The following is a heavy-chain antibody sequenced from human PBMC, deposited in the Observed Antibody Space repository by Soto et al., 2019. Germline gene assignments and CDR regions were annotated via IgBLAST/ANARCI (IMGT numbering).Heavy chain of an antibody. Sequence: FLTCTVSGGSISSGDYYWSWIRQPPGKGLEWIGYIYYSGSTYYNPSLKSRVTISVDTSKNQFSLKLSSVTAADTAVYYCARDYGSGDHHFDYWGQGTLVTVSS. CDR2: IYYSGST. CDR1: GGSISSGDYY. J-gene: IGHJ4*02. CDR3: ARDYGSGDHHFDY. V-gene: IGHV4-30-4*01. D-gene: IGHD3-10*01.